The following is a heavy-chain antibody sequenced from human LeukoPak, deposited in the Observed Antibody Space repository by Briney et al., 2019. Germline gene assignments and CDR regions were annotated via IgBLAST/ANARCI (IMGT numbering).Heavy chain of an antibody. J-gene: IGHJ6*03. V-gene: IGHV4-34*01. CDR3: ARLGRLRLNYYYYYYMDV. Sequence: SETLSPTCAVYGGSFSGYYWSWIRQPPGKGLEWIGEINHSGSTNYNPSLKSRVTISVDTSKNQFSLKLSSVTAADTAVYYCARLGRLRLNYYYYYYMDVWGKGTTVTVSS. D-gene: IGHD5-12*01. CDR1: GGSFSGYY. CDR2: INHSGST.